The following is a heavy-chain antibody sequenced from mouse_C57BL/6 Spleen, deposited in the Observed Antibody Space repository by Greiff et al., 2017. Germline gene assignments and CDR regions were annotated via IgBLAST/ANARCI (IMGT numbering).Heavy chain of an antibody. Sequence: QVQLQQPGAELVKPGASVKLSCKASGYTFTSYWMHWVKQRPGQGLEWIGMIHPNSGSTNYNEKFKSQATLTVDKSSSTAYMQLSSLTSEDSAVYYCARKVYDYDEYYAMDYWGQGTSVTVSS. CDR3: ARKVYDYDEYYAMDY. CDR1: GYTFTSYW. J-gene: IGHJ4*01. V-gene: IGHV1-64*01. D-gene: IGHD2-4*01. CDR2: IHPNSGST.